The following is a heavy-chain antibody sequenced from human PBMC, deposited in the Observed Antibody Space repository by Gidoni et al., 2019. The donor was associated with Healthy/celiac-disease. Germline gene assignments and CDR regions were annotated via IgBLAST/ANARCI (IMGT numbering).Heavy chain of an antibody. D-gene: IGHD6-13*01. CDR3: ARDATYSSSWYAPDAFDI. V-gene: IGHV3-21*01. CDR2: ISSSSSYI. J-gene: IGHJ3*02. Sequence: EVQLVESGGGLVKPGGSLRLSCAASGFTFSSYSRNCVRQAPGKGLEWFSSISSSSSYIYYADSVKGRFTISRDNAKNSLYLQMNSLRAEDTAVYYCARDATYSSSWYAPDAFDIWGQGTMVTVSS. CDR1: GFTFSSYS.